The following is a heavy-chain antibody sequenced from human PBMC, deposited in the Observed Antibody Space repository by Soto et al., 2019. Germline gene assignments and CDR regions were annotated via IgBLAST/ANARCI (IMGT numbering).Heavy chain of an antibody. CDR2: VIPILDTA. Sequence: QVQLVQSGSEVKKPGSSVKVSCRASGDTFSTYGINWVRQAPGQGLEWMGRVIPILDTANYAQKFQGRVTIIADKSTTTAYMELSSLRSDDTAVYFCARDEGSGWYYLDYWGQGTLVTVSS. CDR1: GDTFSTYG. CDR3: ARDEGSGWYYLDY. J-gene: IGHJ4*02. V-gene: IGHV1-69*04. D-gene: IGHD6-19*01.